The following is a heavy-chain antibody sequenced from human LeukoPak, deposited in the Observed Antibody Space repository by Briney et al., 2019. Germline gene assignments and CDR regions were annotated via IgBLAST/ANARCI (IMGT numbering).Heavy chain of an antibody. CDR3: ARSNYYGSGSYRTPPRLYNWFDP. CDR2: TNLNSDGT. CDR1: AYTFTGYY. D-gene: IGHD3-10*01. V-gene: IGHV1-2*02. Sequence: ASVTLSCKASAYTFTGYYMHWVRLAPGQGLGWMGWTNLNSDGTNYAQKFQGRVTMTRDTSISTAYMELSRLRSDDTAVYYCARSNYYGSGSYRTPPRLYNWFDPWGQGTLVTVSS. J-gene: IGHJ5*02.